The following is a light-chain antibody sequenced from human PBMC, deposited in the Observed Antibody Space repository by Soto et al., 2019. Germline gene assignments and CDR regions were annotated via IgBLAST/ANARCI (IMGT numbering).Light chain of an antibody. CDR3: QQYSVYWT. J-gene: IGKJ1*01. V-gene: IGKV1-5*02. Sequence: DIQMTQSPSSLSASVGDRVTIICRASQSVSTRLAWYQQKPGKAPKVLIYDASSWAGGVPSRFNGSGSGTEFTLTITSLQPDDFATYYCQQYSVYWTFGQGTKVEIK. CDR2: DAS. CDR1: QSVSTR.